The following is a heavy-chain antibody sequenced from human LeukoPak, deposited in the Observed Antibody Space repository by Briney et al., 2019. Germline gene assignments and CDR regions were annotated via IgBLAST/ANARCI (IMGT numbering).Heavy chain of an antibody. CDR2: INPKSGGT. CDR3: ARDRIMIMFGGVSWFDP. V-gene: IGHV1-2*02. Sequence: ASVKVSCKASGYTFTGYYIHWVRQAPGQGLEWMGWINPKSGGTNYAQKFRGRVTMTRDTSISTAYMGLSRLRSDDTAVYYCARDRIMIMFGGVSWFDPWGQGTLVTVSS. D-gene: IGHD3-16*01. CDR1: GYTFTGYY. J-gene: IGHJ5*02.